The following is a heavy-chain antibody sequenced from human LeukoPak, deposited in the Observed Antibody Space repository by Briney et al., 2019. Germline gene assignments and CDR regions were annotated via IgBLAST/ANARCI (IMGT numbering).Heavy chain of an antibody. CDR1: GGSFSGYY. J-gene: IGHJ5*02. CDR2: INHSGST. CDR3: AREGYSSSWYWFDP. V-gene: IGHV4-34*01. Sequence: PSETLSLTCAVYGGSFSGYYWSWIRQPPGKGLEWIGEINHSGSTNYNPSLKSRVTISVDTSKNQFSLKLSSVTAADTAVYYCAREGYSSSWYWFDPWGQGTLVTDSS. D-gene: IGHD6-13*01.